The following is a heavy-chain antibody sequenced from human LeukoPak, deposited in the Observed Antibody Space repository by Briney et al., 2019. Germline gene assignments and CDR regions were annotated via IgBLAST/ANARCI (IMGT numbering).Heavy chain of an antibody. CDR3: TRHEVGGSTMDV. V-gene: IGHV3-73*01. CDR2: IRSKANSYAT. Sequence: PGGSLRHSCAASGFTFSGSAMHWVRQAPGKGLEWVGRIRSKANSYATAYAASVKGRFTISRDDSKNTAYLQMNSLKTEDTAVYYCTRHEVGGSTMDVWGKGPRSPSPQ. CDR1: GFTFSGSA. D-gene: IGHD3-10*01. J-gene: IGHJ6*01.